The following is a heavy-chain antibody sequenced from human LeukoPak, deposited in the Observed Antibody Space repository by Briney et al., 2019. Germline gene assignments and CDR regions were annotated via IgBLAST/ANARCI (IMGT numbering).Heavy chain of an antibody. CDR1: GFTFSSYA. CDR2: ISGSGGST. Sequence: GGSLRLSCAASGFTFSSYAMSWVRQAPGKGLEWVSAISGSGGSTYYADSVKGRFTISRDNSMNTLYLQMNSLRAEDTAVYYCAGSYDSSGYYYSTAFDIWGQGTMVTVSS. CDR3: AGSYDSSGYYYSTAFDI. V-gene: IGHV3-23*01. D-gene: IGHD3-22*01. J-gene: IGHJ3*02.